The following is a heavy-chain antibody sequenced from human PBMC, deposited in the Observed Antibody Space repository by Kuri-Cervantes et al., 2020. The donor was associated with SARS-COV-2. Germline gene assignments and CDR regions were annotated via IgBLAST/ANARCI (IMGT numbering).Heavy chain of an antibody. D-gene: IGHD3-3*01. CDR2: MNPNSGNT. CDR1: GYTFTSYG. J-gene: IGHJ6*03. Sequence: GGSLRLSCKASGYTFTSYGINWVRQAAGQGLEWMGWMNPNSGNTGYAQKFQGRVTMTRNTSISTAYMELSSLRSEDTAVYYCARRGVYDFWSGDYYYYYYMDVWGKGTTVTVSS. V-gene: IGHV1-8*02. CDR3: ARRGVYDFWSGDYYYYYYMDV.